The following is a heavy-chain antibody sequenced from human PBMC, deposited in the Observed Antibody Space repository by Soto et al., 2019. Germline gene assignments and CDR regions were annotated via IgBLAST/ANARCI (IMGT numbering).Heavy chain of an antibody. J-gene: IGHJ4*02. CDR2: IYWDDGE. CDR3: VYRHRFSLGEMS. Sequence: QITLKESGPALVKPTQTLTLTCTFSGFSLSSTGVGVGWIRQPPGKALEWLALIYWDDGEQYSPSLETRLTITKETPKNQVVLTMTNMDPVDTATDYCVYRHRFSLGEMSWGQGTLVPVSS. V-gene: IGHV2-5*02. D-gene: IGHD3-16*01. CDR1: GFSLSSTGVG.